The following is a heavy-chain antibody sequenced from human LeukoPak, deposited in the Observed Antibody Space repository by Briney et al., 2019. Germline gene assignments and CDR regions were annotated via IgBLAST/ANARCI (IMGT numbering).Heavy chain of an antibody. D-gene: IGHD6-19*01. CDR1: GFTFSDYS. V-gene: IGHV3-21*01. J-gene: IGHJ4*02. CDR3: ARAIAVAGPYYFDY. CDR2: IGSVTTYI. Sequence: GGSLRLSCAASGFTFSDYSMNWVRQAPGKGLEWVSSIGSVTTYIYYADSVKGRFTISRDNAKNSLSLQMNSLRAEDTAVYYCARAIAVAGPYYFDYWGQGTLVTVSS.